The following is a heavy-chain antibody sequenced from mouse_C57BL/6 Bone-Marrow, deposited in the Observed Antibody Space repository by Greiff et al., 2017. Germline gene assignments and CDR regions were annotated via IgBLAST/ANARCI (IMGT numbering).Heavy chain of an antibody. J-gene: IGHJ2*01. CDR2: ISSGGSYT. V-gene: IGHV5-6*01. CDR3: ARLLLRSFFDY. Sequence: EVMLVESGGDLVKPGGSLKLSCAASGFTFSSYGMSWVRQTPDTRLEWVATISSGGSYTYYPDSVKGRFTISRDNAKNTLYLQMSSLKSEDTAMYYCARLLLRSFFDYWGQGTTLTVSS. D-gene: IGHD1-1*01. CDR1: GFTFSSYG.